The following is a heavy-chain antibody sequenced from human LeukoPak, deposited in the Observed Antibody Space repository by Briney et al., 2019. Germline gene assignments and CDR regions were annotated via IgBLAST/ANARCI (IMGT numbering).Heavy chain of an antibody. J-gene: IGHJ4*02. CDR3: AREWLLEGLWDY. CDR1: GYTFTSYG. D-gene: IGHD5-24*01. Sequence: ASVKVSCKASGYTFTSYGISWVRQAPGQGLGWMGWISAYNGNTNYAQKLQGRVTMTTDTSTSTAYMELRSLRSDDTAVYYCAREWLLEGLWDYWGQGTLVTVSS. CDR2: ISAYNGNT. V-gene: IGHV1-18*01.